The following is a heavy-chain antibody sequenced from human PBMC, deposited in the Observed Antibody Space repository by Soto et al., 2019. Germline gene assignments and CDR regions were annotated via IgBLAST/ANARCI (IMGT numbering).Heavy chain of an antibody. V-gene: IGHV4-59*01. Sequence: SETLSLTCTVSGGSISSYYWSWIRQPPGKGLEWIGYIYYSGSTNYNPSLKSRVTISVDTSKNQFSLKLSSVTAADTAVYYCARDRRNYQLLYPSYYYGMDVWGQGTTVTVSS. CDR1: GGSISSYY. D-gene: IGHD2-2*02. J-gene: IGHJ6*02. CDR3: ARDRRNYQLLYPSYYYGMDV. CDR2: IYYSGST.